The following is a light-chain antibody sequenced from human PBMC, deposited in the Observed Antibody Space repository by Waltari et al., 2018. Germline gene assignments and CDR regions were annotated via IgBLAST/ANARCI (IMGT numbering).Light chain of an antibody. Sequence: EIVMTQSPVTLSVSPGERAALSCRPSQSVRTNLAWYQQSPGQTPRLRIYGTSTRATKIPARFSGSGSGTEFTLTISSLQSEDFAVYYCKQYNDWPYTFGQGTKLEIK. CDR1: QSVRTN. CDR3: KQYNDWPYT. J-gene: IGKJ2*01. CDR2: GTS. V-gene: IGKV3-15*01.